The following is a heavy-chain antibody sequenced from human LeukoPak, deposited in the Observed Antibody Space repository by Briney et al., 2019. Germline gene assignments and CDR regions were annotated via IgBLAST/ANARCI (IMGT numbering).Heavy chain of an antibody. CDR1: GFTFSSHW. D-gene: IGHD6-19*01. J-gene: IGHJ4*02. Sequence: GGSLRLSCAASGFTFSSHWMSWVRQAPGKGLEWVANIKQDGSEKYYVDSVKGRFTISRDNAKNSLYLQMNSLRAEDTAVYYCARDRWLARWGQGTLVTVSS. V-gene: IGHV3-7*01. CDR3: ARDRWLAR. CDR2: IKQDGSEK.